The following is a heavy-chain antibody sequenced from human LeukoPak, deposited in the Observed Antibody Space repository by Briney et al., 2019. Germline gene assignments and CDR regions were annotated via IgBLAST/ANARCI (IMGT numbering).Heavy chain of an antibody. Sequence: SETLSLTCAVYGGSFSGYYWSWIRQPPGKGLEWIGEINHSGSTNYNPSLKSRVTISVDTSKNQCSLKLSSVTAADTAVYYCARHNWLRRSGQYPEVIDYWGQGTLVTVSS. CDR3: ARHNWLRRSGQYPEVIDY. J-gene: IGHJ4*02. V-gene: IGHV4-34*01. D-gene: IGHD3-3*01. CDR2: INHSGST. CDR1: GGSFSGYY.